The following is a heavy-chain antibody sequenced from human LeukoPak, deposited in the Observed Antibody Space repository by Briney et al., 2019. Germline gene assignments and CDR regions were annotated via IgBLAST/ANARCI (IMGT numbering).Heavy chain of an antibody. J-gene: IGHJ4*02. CDR2: ISHGGST. D-gene: IGHD2-8*02. Sequence: PSETLSLTCTVSGASISSYYWSWIRQPPGKGLDWIRGISHGGSTKYNPSLKNRVTISKDNFKNEFSLRLNSVTAADTAVYFCTRSGGWWSLDYWGQGALVTVSS. V-gene: IGHV4-59*12. CDR3: TRSGGWWSLDY. CDR1: GASISSYY.